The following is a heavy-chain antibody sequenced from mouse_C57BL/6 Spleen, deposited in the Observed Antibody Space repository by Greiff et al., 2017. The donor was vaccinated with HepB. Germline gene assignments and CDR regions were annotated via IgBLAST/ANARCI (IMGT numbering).Heavy chain of an antibody. Sequence: VQLQQSGAELARPGASVKLSCKASGYTFTSYGISWVKQRTGQGLEWIGEIYPRSGNTYYNEKFKGKATLTADKSSSTAYMELRSLTSEDSAVYFCARSETTVVATGYFDYWGQGTTLTVSS. V-gene: IGHV1-81*01. D-gene: IGHD1-1*01. CDR2: IYPRSGNT. CDR3: ARSETTVVATGYFDY. J-gene: IGHJ2*01. CDR1: GYTFTSYG.